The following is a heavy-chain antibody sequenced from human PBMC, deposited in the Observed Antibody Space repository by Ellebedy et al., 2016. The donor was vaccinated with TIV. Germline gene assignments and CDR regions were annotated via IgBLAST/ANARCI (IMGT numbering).Heavy chain of an antibody. V-gene: IGHV3-66*01. Sequence: PGGSLRLSCAASGFTVGGNYMSWVRQAPGKGLEWVSLISAGGSTYYADSVKGRFTISRDNHRNTLHLQMNSLRAEDTAVYFCARDHDILTYYDHWGQGTLVTVSS. CDR1: GFTVGGNY. D-gene: IGHD3-9*01. J-gene: IGHJ4*02. CDR3: ARDHDILTYYDH. CDR2: ISAGGST.